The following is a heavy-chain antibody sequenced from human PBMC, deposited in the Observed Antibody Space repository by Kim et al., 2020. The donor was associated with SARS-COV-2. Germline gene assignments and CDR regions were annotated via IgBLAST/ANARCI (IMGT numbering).Heavy chain of an antibody. CDR3: ARNSDSSGYSTFDD. Sequence: SQKLQGRVTITGDTSESTAYMEVSSMRSEDTAVYYCARNSDSSGYSTFDDWGQGTLGTVSS. V-gene: IGHV1-3*01. D-gene: IGHD3-22*01. J-gene: IGHJ4*02.